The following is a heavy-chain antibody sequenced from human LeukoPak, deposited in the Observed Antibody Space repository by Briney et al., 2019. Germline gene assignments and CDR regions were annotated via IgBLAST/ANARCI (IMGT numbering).Heavy chain of an antibody. Sequence: PSETLSLTCAVYGGSFSGYYWSWIRQPPGKGLEWIGEINHSGSTNYNPSLKSRVTISVDTSKNQFSLKLSSVTAADTAVYYCARGQWLPVFDFWGQGTLVTVYS. V-gene: IGHV4-34*01. CDR1: GGSFSGYY. J-gene: IGHJ4*02. CDR2: INHSGST. CDR3: ARGQWLPVFDF. D-gene: IGHD3-22*01.